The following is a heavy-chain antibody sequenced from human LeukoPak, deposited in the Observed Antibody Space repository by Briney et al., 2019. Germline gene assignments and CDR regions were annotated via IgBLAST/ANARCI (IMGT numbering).Heavy chain of an antibody. CDR2: ISSSSSTI. Sequence: GGSLRLSCAASGFTFSSYSMNWVRQAPGKGLEWVSYISSSSSTIYYADSVKGRFTISRDNAKNTLYLQMNSLRAEDTAVYYCVTKIAVAGTGLDYWGQGTLVTVSS. V-gene: IGHV3-48*04. J-gene: IGHJ4*02. D-gene: IGHD6-19*01. CDR3: VTKIAVAGTGLDY. CDR1: GFTFSSYS.